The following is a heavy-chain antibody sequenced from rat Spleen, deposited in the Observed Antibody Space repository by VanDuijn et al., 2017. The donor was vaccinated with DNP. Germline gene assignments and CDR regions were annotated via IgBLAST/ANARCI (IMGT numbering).Heavy chain of an antibody. CDR1: GFTFSDYY. V-gene: IGHV5-22*01. CDR2: ISYDGRSN. J-gene: IGHJ2*01. Sequence: EVQLVESGGGLVQPGRSLKLSCAASGFTFSDYYMAWVRQAPTKGLEWVVYISYDGRSNYRGDSVKGRFTISRDNAKSTLYLQMNSLRSEDMATYYCARHVLPLRVWDYWGQGVMVTVSS. CDR3: ARHVLPLRVWDY. D-gene: IGHD1-4*01.